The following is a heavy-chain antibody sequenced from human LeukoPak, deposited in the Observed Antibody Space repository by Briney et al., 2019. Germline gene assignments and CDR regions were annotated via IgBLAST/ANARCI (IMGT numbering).Heavy chain of an antibody. D-gene: IGHD4-17*01. CDR2: INPSGGST. CDR1: GYTFTSYY. V-gene: IGHV1-46*01. Sequence: ASVKVSCKASGYTFTSYYIHWVRQAPGQGLEWMGIINPSGGSTSYAQKFQGRVTMTRDTSTSTVYIELSSLRSEDTAVYYCARDAARDYGDYGSGAVDYWGQGTLVTVSS. CDR3: ARDAARDYGDYGSGAVDY. J-gene: IGHJ4*02.